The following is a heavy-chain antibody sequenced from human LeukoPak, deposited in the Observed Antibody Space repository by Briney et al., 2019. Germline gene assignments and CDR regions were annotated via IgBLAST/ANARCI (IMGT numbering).Heavy chain of an antibody. V-gene: IGHV3-21*01. J-gene: IGHJ6*02. D-gene: IGHD6-19*01. Sequence: PGGSLRLSCAASGFTFSSYSMNWVRQAPGKGLEWVSSISSSSSYIYYADSVKGRFTISRDNAKNSLYLQMNSLRAEDTAVYYCARVKRGWAYGMDVWGQGTTVTVSS. CDR2: ISSSSSYI. CDR1: GFTFSSYS. CDR3: ARVKRGWAYGMDV.